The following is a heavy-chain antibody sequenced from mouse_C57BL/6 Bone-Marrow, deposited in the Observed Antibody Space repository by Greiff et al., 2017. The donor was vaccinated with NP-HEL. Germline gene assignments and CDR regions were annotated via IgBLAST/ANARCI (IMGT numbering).Heavy chain of an antibody. Sequence: QVQLQQPGTELVKPGASVKLSCKASGYTFTSYWMHWVKQRPGQGLEWIGNINPSNGGTNYNEKFKSKATLTVDKSSSTAYMQLSSLTSEDSADYYCASAIGLRRGGPYYFDYWGQGTTLTVSS. CDR2: INPSNGGT. J-gene: IGHJ2*01. D-gene: IGHD2-4*01. V-gene: IGHV1-53*01. CDR1: GYTFTSYW. CDR3: ASAIGLRRGGPYYFDY.